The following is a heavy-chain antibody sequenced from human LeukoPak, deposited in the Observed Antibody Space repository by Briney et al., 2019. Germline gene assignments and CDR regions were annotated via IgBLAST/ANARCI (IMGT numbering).Heavy chain of an antibody. Sequence: SETLSLTCTVSGVSISSGDYYWSWIRQPPGKGLEWIGYIYYSGSTYYNPSLKSRVTISVDTSKNQFSLKLSSVTAADTAVYYCAREDTAMVSLDYWGQGTLVTVSS. CDR1: GVSISSGDYY. J-gene: IGHJ4*02. CDR3: AREDTAMVSLDY. D-gene: IGHD5-18*01. CDR2: IYYSGST. V-gene: IGHV4-30-4*01.